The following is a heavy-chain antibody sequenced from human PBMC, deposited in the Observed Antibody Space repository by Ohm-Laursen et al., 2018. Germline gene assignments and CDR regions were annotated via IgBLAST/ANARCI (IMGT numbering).Heavy chain of an antibody. CDR2: IYYSEST. CDR1: GGPVRSYDYY. J-gene: IGHJ4*02. D-gene: IGHD6-19*01. CDR3: ARGAISGWADY. Sequence: TLSLTCTVSGGPVRSYDYYWSWVRQPPGKGLEWIGYIYYSESTNYNPSLKSRVTISVDTSKNQFSLKLSSVTAADTAVYYCARGAISGWADYWGQGTLVTVSS. V-gene: IGHV4-61*08.